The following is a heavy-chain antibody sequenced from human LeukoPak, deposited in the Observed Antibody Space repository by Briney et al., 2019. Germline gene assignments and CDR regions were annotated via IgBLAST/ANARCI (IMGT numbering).Heavy chain of an antibody. Sequence: PGGSLRLSCAASGFTFSDYYMSWIRQAPGKGLEWVSYISSSGSTIYYADSVKGRFTISRDNAKNSLYLQMNSLRAEDTAVYYRARDRGIAVAVTNWFDPWGQGTLVTVSS. J-gene: IGHJ5*02. CDR1: GFTFSDYY. CDR2: ISSSGSTI. D-gene: IGHD6-19*01. V-gene: IGHV3-11*01. CDR3: ARDRGIAVAVTNWFDP.